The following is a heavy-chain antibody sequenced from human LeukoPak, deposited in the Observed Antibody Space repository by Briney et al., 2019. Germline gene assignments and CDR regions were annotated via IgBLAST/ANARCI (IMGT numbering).Heavy chain of an antibody. CDR1: GGSISSYY. V-gene: IGHV4-59*01. CDR3: ARDAYYDFWSGPKGAFDI. CDR2: IYYSGST. J-gene: IGHJ3*02. D-gene: IGHD3-3*01. Sequence: PSETLSLTCTVSGGSISSYYWSWIRQPPGKGLEWIGYIYYSGSTNYNPSLKSRVTISVDTSKNQFSLKLSSVTAADTAVYYCARDAYYDFWSGPKGAFDIWGQGTMVTVSS.